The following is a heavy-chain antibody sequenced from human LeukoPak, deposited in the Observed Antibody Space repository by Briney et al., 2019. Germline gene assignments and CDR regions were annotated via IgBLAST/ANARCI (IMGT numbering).Heavy chain of an antibody. CDR1: GFTFSSYA. V-gene: IGHV3-30*04. CDR2: ISYDGSNK. Sequence: QPGGSLRLSCAASGFTFSSYAMHWVRQAPGKGLEWVAVISYDGSNKYYADPVKGRFTISRDNSKNTLYLQMNSLRAEDTAVYYCARSSGWFANEIDYWGQGTLVTVSS. J-gene: IGHJ4*02. CDR3: ARSSGWFANEIDY. D-gene: IGHD6-19*01.